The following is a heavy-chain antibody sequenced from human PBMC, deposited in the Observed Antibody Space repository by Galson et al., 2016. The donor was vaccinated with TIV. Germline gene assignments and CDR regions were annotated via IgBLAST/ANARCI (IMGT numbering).Heavy chain of an antibody. J-gene: IGHJ4*02. V-gene: IGHV3-48*03. CDR2: ISSTGNTI. Sequence: SLRLSCAASGFTFSDYAMNWVRQAPRKGLEWVSYISSTGNTIYYADSVKGRFTISRDIAKKSLYLQMNSLRAEDTAVYYCVVLRYFDWFVGGQGTLVTVSS. D-gene: IGHD3-9*01. CDR3: VVLRYFDWFV. CDR1: GFTFSDYA.